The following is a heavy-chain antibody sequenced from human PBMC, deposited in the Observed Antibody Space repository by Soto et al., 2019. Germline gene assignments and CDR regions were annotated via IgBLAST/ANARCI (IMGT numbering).Heavy chain of an antibody. D-gene: IGHD2-8*01. V-gene: IGHV1-18*01. Sequence: QIQLVQSGPEVKKPGASVRVSCKASGYTFNEHGFSWVRQGPGQGLEWLGWISAYNGVTDYAQKFQGRLTLTTDTSTSTAYMELRSLRAADTAVYYCAKDRPRLTQQFNGVSWGQGTLVTVSS. CDR1: GYTFNEHG. CDR3: AKDRPRLTQQFNGVS. J-gene: IGHJ5*02. CDR2: ISAYNGVT.